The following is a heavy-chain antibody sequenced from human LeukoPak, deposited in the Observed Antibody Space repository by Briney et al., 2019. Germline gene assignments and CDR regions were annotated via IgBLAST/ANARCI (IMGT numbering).Heavy chain of an antibody. J-gene: IGHJ3*02. V-gene: IGHV4-59*08. CDR2: IYYTGST. CDR1: GVSISSHY. Sequence: SETLSLTCTVSGVSISSHYWSWIRQPPGKGLEWIGYIYYTGSTNYNPSLRSRVTISVGTSKNQFSLKLSSVTAADTAVYYCARPIVAAWRGAFDIWGQGTMITVSS. D-gene: IGHD5-12*01. CDR3: ARPIVAAWRGAFDI.